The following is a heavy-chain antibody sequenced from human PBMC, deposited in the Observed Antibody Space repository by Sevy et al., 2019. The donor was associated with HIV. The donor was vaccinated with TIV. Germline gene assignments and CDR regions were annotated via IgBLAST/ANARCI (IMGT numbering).Heavy chain of an antibody. D-gene: IGHD2-2*01. CDR3: ARDTVVVPAAMRY. J-gene: IGHJ4*02. Sequence: SSVKVSGKASGYTFNDYYMHWVRQAPGQGLEWMGWINPNSGGTNYAQKFQGRVTMTRDTSISTAYMDLSRLRFDDTAVYYCARDTVVVPAAMRYWGQGTLVTVSS. CDR1: GYTFNDYY. CDR2: INPNSGGT. V-gene: IGHV1-2*02.